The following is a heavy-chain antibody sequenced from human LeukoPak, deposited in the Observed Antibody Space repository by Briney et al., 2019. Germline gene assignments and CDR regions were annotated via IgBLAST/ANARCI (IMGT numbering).Heavy chain of an antibody. Sequence: GASVKVSCTASGYTFTNYYIHWVRQAPGQGLEWMGIINPGGGSTTYAQKFQGRVTMTRDTSTSTGYMDLISLRSENTAVYYCARDSGIGYFDYWGQGTLVTVSS. V-gene: IGHV1-46*01. D-gene: IGHD1-1*01. CDR1: GYTFTNYY. CDR3: ARDSGIGYFDY. J-gene: IGHJ4*02. CDR2: INPGGGST.